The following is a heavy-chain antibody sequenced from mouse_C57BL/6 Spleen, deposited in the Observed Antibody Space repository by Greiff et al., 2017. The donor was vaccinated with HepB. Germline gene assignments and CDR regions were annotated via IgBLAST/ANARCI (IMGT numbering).Heavy chain of an antibody. V-gene: IGHV1-64*01. CDR3: QNWDVTWFAY. CDR1: GYTFTSYW. J-gene: IGHJ3*01. CDR2: IHPNSGST. D-gene: IGHD4-1*01. Sequence: VQLQQSGAELVKPGASVKLSCKASGYTFTSYWMHWVKQRPGQGLEWIGMIHPNSGSTNYNEKFKSKATLTVDKSSSTAYMQLSSLTSEDSAFYYCQNWDVTWFAYWGQGTLVTVSA.